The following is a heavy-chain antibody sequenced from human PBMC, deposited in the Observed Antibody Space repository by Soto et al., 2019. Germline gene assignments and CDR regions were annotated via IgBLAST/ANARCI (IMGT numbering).Heavy chain of an antibody. CDR3: ARGTSGYSYGLDY. D-gene: IGHD5-18*01. J-gene: IGHJ4*02. V-gene: IGHV4-4*02. Sequence: QVQLQESGPGLVKPSGTLSLTCAVSGGSISSSNWWSWVRQPPGKGLEWIGEIYHSGSTNYNPSLTSRVTRSVDKSKNQFSLKLSSVTAADTAVYYCARGTSGYSYGLDYWGQGTLVTVSS. CDR1: GGSISSSNW. CDR2: IYHSGST.